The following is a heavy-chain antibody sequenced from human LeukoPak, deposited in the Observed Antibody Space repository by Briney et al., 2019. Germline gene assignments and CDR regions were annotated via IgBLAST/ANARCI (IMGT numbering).Heavy chain of an antibody. V-gene: IGHV1-69*06. CDR1: GGTFSSYA. CDR2: IIPIFGTA. J-gene: IGHJ4*02. Sequence: SVKVSCKASGGTFSSYAISWVRQAPGQGLEWMGGIIPIFGTANYAQKFQGRVTITADKSTSTAYMELSSLRSEDTAVYYCARQSRASYCSSTSCPPDYWGQGTLVTVSS. CDR3: ARQSRASYCSSTSCPPDY. D-gene: IGHD2-2*01.